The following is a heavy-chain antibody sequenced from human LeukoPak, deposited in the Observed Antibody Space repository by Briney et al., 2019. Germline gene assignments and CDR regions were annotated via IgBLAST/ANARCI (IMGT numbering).Heavy chain of an antibody. V-gene: IGHV3-23*01. Sequence: GGSLRLSCAASGFTFSSYAMSWVRQAPGKGLEWVSAISGRGGSTYYADSVKGRFTISRDNSKNTLYLQMNSLRAEDTAVYYCAKDDDFWSGYYFGYWGQGTLVTVSS. D-gene: IGHD3-3*01. CDR2: ISGRGGST. J-gene: IGHJ4*02. CDR1: GFTFSSYA. CDR3: AKDDDFWSGYYFGY.